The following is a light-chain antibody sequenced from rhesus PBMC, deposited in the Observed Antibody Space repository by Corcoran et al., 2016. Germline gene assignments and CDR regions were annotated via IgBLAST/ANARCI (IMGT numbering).Light chain of an antibody. CDR2: KAS. CDR3: LQYCSSPYS. Sequence: DIQMTQSPSSLSVSVGDTVTITGRASKSISSGLDWFQKKQGKAPKLLIYKASVLESGVPPRFSGDGSGTDFSLTIRNLQPEDSATYHCLQYCSSPYSFGQGTKVGIK. J-gene: IGKJ2*01. CDR1: KSISSG. V-gene: IGKV1-22*01.